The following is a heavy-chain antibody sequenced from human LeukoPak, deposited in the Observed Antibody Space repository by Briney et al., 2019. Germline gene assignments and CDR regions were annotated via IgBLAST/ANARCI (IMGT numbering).Heavy chain of an antibody. J-gene: IGHJ4*02. Sequence: GESLKISCKGSGYSFTSYWIGWVRQMPGKGLEWMGIIYSGDSDTRYSPSFQGQVTISADKSISTAYLQWSSLKASDTAMYYCARLGDDYYDFWSGYYNYFDYWGQGTLVTVSS. V-gene: IGHV5-51*01. CDR1: GYSFTSYW. CDR3: ARLGDDYYDFWSGYYNYFDY. CDR2: IYSGDSDT. D-gene: IGHD3-3*01.